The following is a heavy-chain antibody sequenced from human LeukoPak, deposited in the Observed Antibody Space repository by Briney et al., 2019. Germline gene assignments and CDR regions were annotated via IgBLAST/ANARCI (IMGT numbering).Heavy chain of an antibody. Sequence: SETLSLTCAVYGGSFSGYYWSWIRQPPGKGLEWIGEINHSGSTNYNPSLKSRVTISVDTSKNQFSLKLSSVTAADTAVYYCARDKAVAAVTGWFDPWGQGTLVTVSS. CDR3: ARDKAVAAVTGWFDP. J-gene: IGHJ5*02. CDR1: GGSFSGYY. D-gene: IGHD6-19*01. CDR2: INHSGST. V-gene: IGHV4-34*01.